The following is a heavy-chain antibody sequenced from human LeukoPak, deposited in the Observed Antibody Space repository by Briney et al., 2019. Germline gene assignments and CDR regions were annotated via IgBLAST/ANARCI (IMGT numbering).Heavy chain of an antibody. CDR3: ARAVHYGSGSSYWFDP. CDR1: GGSISSYY. D-gene: IGHD3-10*01. Sequence: SETLSLTCTVSGGSISSYYWSWIRQPPGKGLEWIGCIYYSGSTNYNPSLKSRVTISVDTSKNQFSLKLSSVTAADTAVYYCARAVHYGSGSSYWFDPWGQGTLVTVSS. CDR2: IYYSGST. V-gene: IGHV4-59*01. J-gene: IGHJ5*02.